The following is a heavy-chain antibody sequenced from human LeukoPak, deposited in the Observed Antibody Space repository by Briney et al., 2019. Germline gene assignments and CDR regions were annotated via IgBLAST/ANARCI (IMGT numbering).Heavy chain of an antibody. CDR2: IYYSGST. V-gene: IGHV4-59*01. J-gene: IGHJ4*02. CDR1: GGSISSYY. CDR3: ARGVGRFGAYFDY. D-gene: IGHD3-10*01. Sequence: PSETLSLTCTVSGGSISSYYWSWIRQPPGKGLEWSGYIYYSGSTNYNPSLKSRVTISVDTSKNQLSLKLSSVTAADTAVYYCARGVGRFGAYFDYWGQGTLVTVSS.